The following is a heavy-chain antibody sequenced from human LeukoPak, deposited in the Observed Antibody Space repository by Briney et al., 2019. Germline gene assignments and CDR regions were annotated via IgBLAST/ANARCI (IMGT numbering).Heavy chain of an antibody. V-gene: IGHV3-33*08. D-gene: IGHD6-13*01. Sequence: PGGSLRLSCVGSGFSFNNYAMSWVRQAPGKGLEWVAVIWYDGSNKYYADSVKGRFTISRDNSKNTLYLQMNSLRAEDTAVYYCARGIAAAGTVPGFFDYWGQGTLVTVSS. J-gene: IGHJ4*02. CDR2: IWYDGSNK. CDR3: ARGIAAAGTVPGFFDY. CDR1: GFSFNNYA.